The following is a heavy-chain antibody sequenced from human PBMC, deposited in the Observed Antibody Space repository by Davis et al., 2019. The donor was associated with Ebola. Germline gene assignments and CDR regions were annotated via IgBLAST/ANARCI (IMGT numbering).Heavy chain of an antibody. V-gene: IGHV4-34*01. CDR3: ARLPAMVLRGAFDI. D-gene: IGHD5-18*01. CDR2: VYYGGNT. CDR1: GGSFSGYY. J-gene: IGHJ3*02. Sequence: MPSETLSLTCAVYGGSFSGYYWDWIRQAPGKELEWIGTVYYGGNTFYNPSLKSRVTISVDSSKNQFSLKLSSLTAADTAVYYCARLPAMVLRGAFDIWGQGTMVTVSS.